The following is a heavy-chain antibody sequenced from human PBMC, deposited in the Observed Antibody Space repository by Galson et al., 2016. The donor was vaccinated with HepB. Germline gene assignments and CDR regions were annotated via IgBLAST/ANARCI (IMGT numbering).Heavy chain of an antibody. CDR2: IGVGGAVI. J-gene: IGHJ4*02. D-gene: IGHD2-8*01. V-gene: IGHV3-48*01. Sequence: SLRLSCAASGISFSNYAMNWVRQAPGKGLEWVSYIGVGGAVIWYADSVKGRFTISRDNVKNSLYLQMNSLRAEDTAVYYCARDDKYAFDYWGQGTLVPVSS. CDR1: GISFSNYA. CDR3: ARDDKYAFDY.